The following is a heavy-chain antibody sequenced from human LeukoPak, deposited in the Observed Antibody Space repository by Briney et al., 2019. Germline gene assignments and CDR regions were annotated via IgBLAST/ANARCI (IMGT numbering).Heavy chain of an antibody. CDR3: ARRYCTDGVCYLVS. CDR1: GGSISSYY. D-gene: IGHD2-8*01. J-gene: IGHJ5*02. Sequence: SETLSLTCTVSGGSISSYYWSWIRQPPGKGLEWIGYIHFTGSTNYNPSLKSRVTVSVDTSNNQFSLKLSSVTAADTAVYYCARRYCTDGVCYLVSWGQGTLVTVSS. V-gene: IGHV4-59*12. CDR2: IHFTGST.